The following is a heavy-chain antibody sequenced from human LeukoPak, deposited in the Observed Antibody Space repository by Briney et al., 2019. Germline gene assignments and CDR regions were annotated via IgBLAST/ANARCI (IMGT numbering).Heavy chain of an antibody. V-gene: IGHV4-34*01. D-gene: IGHD6-19*01. CDR3: ARRKRGSGGPFDY. CDR1: GGSFSGYY. J-gene: IGHJ4*02. CDR2: INHSGST. Sequence: SETLSLTCAVYGGSFSGYYWSWIRQPPGKGLEWIGEINHSGSTNYNPSLKSRVTISVDTSKNQFSLKLSSVTAADTAIYFCARRKRGSGGPFDYWGQGTLVTVSS.